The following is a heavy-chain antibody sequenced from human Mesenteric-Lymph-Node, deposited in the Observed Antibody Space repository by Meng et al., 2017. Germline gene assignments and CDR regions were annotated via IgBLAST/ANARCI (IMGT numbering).Heavy chain of an antibody. CDR1: GGSISSSSYY. CDR3: ARVVNAAFDI. Sequence: SETLSLTCTVSGGSISSSSYYWGWIRQPPGKGLEWIGSIYHSGSTYYNPSLKSRVTISVDTSKNQFSLKLSSVTAADTAVYYCARVVNAAFDIWGQGTMVTVSS. CDR2: IYHSGST. D-gene: IGHD3-10*01. V-gene: IGHV4-39*07. J-gene: IGHJ3*02.